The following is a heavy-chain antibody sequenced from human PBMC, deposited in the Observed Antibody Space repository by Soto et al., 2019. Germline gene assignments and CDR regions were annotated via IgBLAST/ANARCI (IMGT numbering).Heavy chain of an antibody. CDR1: GCTFDDNA. D-gene: IGHD3-16*01. CDR3: AISQDRGGRTTFIY. Sequence: SLRLAGSVSGCTFDDNAMHWVRQAAEKGLEWVSGINWKSDIGYADSVKGRFTISRDNAENSLYLQMNSLRAEDTALYYCAISQDRGGRTTFIYWGQGTQVTVSS. V-gene: IGHV3-9*01. J-gene: IGHJ4*02. CDR2: INWKSDI.